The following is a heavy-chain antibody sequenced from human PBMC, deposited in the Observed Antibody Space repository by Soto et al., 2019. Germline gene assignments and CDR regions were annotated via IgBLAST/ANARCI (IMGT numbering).Heavy chain of an antibody. Sequence: GGSLRLSCAASGFTCSSYGMRWVRQAPGKGLEWVAVIWYDGSSKYYADSVKGRFTISRDNSKNTLYLQMNSLRAEDTAVYYCAGDQNDYDSSGYYWFWGQGTLVTVSS. D-gene: IGHD3-22*01. V-gene: IGHV3-33*01. CDR3: AGDQNDYDSSGYYWF. CDR2: IWYDGSSK. CDR1: GFTCSSYG. J-gene: IGHJ4*02.